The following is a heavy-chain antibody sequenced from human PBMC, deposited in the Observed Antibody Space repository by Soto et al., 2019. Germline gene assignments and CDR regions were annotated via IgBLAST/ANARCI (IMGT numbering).Heavy chain of an antibody. V-gene: IGHV4-59*01. D-gene: IGHD2-2*01. Sequence: SETLSLTCTVSGGSISSYYWSWIRQPPGKGLEWIGYIYYSGSTNYNPSLKSRVTISVDTSKNQFSLKLSSVTAADTAVYYCASSVVVVLAAMPGYYYYGMDGWGQGTTDTVSS. J-gene: IGHJ6*02. CDR2: IYYSGST. CDR1: GGSISSYY. CDR3: ASSVVVVLAAMPGYYYYGMDG.